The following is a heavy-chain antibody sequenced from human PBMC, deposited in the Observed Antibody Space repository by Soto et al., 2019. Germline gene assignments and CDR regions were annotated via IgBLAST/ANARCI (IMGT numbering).Heavy chain of an antibody. CDR1: GYTLTNYA. J-gene: IGHJ5*02. CDR3: ARDMHAGFTHYFDP. Sequence: ASVKVSCKASGYTLTNYAMHWVRQAPGRGLEWMGWIDAGNANTKYSQKFHDRVTISWDTSASTAYMELSSLTSDDTAIYYCARDMHAGFTHYFDPWGQGTLVTVSS. V-gene: IGHV1-3*01. D-gene: IGHD1-26*01. CDR2: IDAGNANT.